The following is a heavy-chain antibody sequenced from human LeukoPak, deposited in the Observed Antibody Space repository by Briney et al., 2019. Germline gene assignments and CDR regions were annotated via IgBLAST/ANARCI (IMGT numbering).Heavy chain of an antibody. J-gene: IGHJ5*02. Sequence: SETLSLTCTVSGGSITSDIFYWIWIRQHPGKGLEWIGSIHNSRGTSYNPSLESRLTISVDTSENQFFLKMSYVTAADTAMYYCGKVGGNSNSWGQGTLVTVSS. CDR1: GGSITSDIFY. V-gene: IGHV4-31*03. D-gene: IGHD4-23*01. CDR3: GKVGGNSNS. CDR2: IHNSRGT.